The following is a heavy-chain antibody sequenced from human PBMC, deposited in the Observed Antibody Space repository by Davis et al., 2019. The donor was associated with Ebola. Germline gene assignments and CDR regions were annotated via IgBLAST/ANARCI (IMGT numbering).Heavy chain of an antibody. V-gene: IGHV3-33*01. CDR1: GFTFSSYG. J-gene: IGHJ4*02. Sequence: PGGSLRLSCAASGFTFSSYGMHWVRQAPGKGLEWVAVIWYDGSNKFYADSVKGRFTISRDNSKNMLYLQMNSLGAEDTAVYYCARVSSHGDPDYWGQGTLVTVSS. CDR2: IWYDGSNK. D-gene: IGHD4-17*01. CDR3: ARVSSHGDPDY.